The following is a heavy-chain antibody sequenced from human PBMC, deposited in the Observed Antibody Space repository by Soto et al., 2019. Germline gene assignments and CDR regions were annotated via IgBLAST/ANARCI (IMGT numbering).Heavy chain of an antibody. CDR2: IYPGDSET. CDR3: ARQATAVTPYYFDF. V-gene: IGHV5-51*01. Sequence: PGESLKISCKGSGFTFNTYWIAWVRQMPGKGLEWMGIIYPGDSETRYGPSFQGHVTISIDKSLNTAYLQWASLEASDTAMYYCARQATAVTPYYFDFWGQGTLVTVSS. J-gene: IGHJ4*02. D-gene: IGHD2-15*01. CDR1: GFTFNTYW.